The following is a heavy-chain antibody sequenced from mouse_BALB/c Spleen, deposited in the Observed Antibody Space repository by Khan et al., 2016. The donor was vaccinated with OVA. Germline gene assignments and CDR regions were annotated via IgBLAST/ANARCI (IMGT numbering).Heavy chain of an antibody. CDR2: INTHSGVP. CDR1: GYTFTTAG. D-gene: IGHD2-14*01. CDR3: ARGGAAYYRNDGGAIEY. J-gene: IGHJ4*01. V-gene: IGHV9-4*02. Sequence: QIQLVQSGPELKKPGETVRISCKASGYTFTTAGIQWVQKMPGKGLKWIGWINTHSGVPKYAEDFKGRFAFSLEISVNTAYLQITNLKNEDTATYCWARGGAAYYRNDGGAIEYWGQGTSGTVSS.